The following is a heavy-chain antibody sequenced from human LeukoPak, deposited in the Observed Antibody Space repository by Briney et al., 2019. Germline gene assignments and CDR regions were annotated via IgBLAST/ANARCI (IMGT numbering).Heavy chain of an antibody. Sequence: GRSLRLSCAASGFTFSSYSMNWVRQAPGKGLEWVSSISSSSSYIYYADSVKGRFTISRDNAKNSLYLQMNSLRAEDTAVYYCARDLKGIGWSGRPFDYWGQGTLVTVSS. CDR2: ISSSSSYI. J-gene: IGHJ4*02. V-gene: IGHV3-21*01. CDR3: ARDLKGIGWSGRPFDY. D-gene: IGHD3-3*01. CDR1: GFTFSSYS.